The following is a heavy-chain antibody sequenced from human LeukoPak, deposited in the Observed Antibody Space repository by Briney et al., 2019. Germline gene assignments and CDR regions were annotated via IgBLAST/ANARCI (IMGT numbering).Heavy chain of an antibody. J-gene: IGHJ4*01. CDR1: GFIVNTNY. CDR3: ATKAREAPE. V-gene: IGHV3-53*01. D-gene: IGHD1/OR15-1a*01. Sequence: GGSLRLSCAASGFIVNTNYMTWVRQAPGRGLEWVSFIYADGNTYYADSVKGRFTVSRDNAKSALYLQMNSLGVEDTAIYYCATKAREAPEWGQGTLVTVSS. CDR2: IYADGNT.